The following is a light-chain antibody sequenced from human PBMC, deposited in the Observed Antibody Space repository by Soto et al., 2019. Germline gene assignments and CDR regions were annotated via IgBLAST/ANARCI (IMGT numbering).Light chain of an antibody. CDR2: GAS. Sequence: EIVLTQSPATLSVSPGERATLSCLASQSLSSSSLAWYQQKPGQAPRLLISGASSRAADIPDRFSGSGSGTDFTLTISSLQSEDFAVYYCQQYNNWPWTFGQGTKVDIK. CDR3: QQYNNWPWT. V-gene: IGKV3D-15*01. CDR1: QSLSSS. J-gene: IGKJ1*01.